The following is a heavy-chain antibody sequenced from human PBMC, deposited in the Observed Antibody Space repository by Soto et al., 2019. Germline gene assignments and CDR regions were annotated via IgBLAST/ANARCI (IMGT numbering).Heavy chain of an antibody. Sequence: AASVKVSCKASGYTFTSYAMHWVRQAPGQRLEWMGWINAGNGNTKYSQKFQGRVTITRDTSASTAYMELSSLRSEDTAVYYCARVVRIKDSSGYYSDYWGQGTLVTVSS. CDR3: ARVVRIKDSSGYYSDY. V-gene: IGHV1-3*01. D-gene: IGHD3-22*01. CDR1: GYTFTSYA. J-gene: IGHJ4*02. CDR2: INAGNGNT.